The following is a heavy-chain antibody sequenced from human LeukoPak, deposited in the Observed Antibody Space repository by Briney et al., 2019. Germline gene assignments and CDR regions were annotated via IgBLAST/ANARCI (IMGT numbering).Heavy chain of an antibody. CDR1: GWSFSGYY. J-gene: IGHJ4*02. V-gene: IGHV4-34*01. D-gene: IGHD1-26*01. Sequence: PSETLSLTCAVYGWSFSGYYWSWIRQPPGKGLEWVGEINHSGSTNYNQSLKSRVTISVDTSKNQFSLKLSSVTAADTAVYYCARGRVGGTADYWGQGTLVTVSS. CDR3: ARGRVGGTADY. CDR2: INHSGST.